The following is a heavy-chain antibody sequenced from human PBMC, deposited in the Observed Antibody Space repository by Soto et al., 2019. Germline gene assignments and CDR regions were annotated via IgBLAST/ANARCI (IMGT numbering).Heavy chain of an antibody. J-gene: IGHJ4*02. D-gene: IGHD3-9*01. CDR2: ISAYNGNT. CDR1: GYTFTSYG. V-gene: IGHV1-18*01. CDR3: AREMYDILSGYGDY. Sequence: ASVKVSCKASGYTFTSYGISWVRQAPGQGLEWMGWISAYNGNTKYAQNLQGRVTMTTDTSTSTAYMELRSLRSDDTAVYYCAREMYDILSGYGDYWGQGTLVTVSX.